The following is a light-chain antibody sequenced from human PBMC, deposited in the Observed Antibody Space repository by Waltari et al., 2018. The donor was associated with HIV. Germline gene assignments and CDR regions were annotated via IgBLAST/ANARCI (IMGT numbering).Light chain of an antibody. Sequence: EIVLTQSPAALSLSPGERATLSCRASQSVTSYLAWYQQKPGQAPRLLIYDASRRATGIPARFSGSGSGTDFTLTISSLQPVDSAIYYCQQRSDWHALTFGGGTKVEIK. CDR3: QQRSDWHALT. CDR1: QSVTSY. CDR2: DAS. V-gene: IGKV3-11*01. J-gene: IGKJ4*01.